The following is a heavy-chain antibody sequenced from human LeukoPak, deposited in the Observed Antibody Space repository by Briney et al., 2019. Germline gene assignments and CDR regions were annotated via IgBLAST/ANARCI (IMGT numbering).Heavy chain of an antibody. D-gene: IGHD6-19*01. CDR3: ARSGIAVAGPDAFDI. J-gene: IGHJ3*02. Sequence: PSETLSLTCTVSGGSISSYYWSWIRQPPGKGLEWIGYIYYSGSTNYNPSPKSRVTISVDTSKNQFSLKLSSVTAADTAVYYRARSGIAVAGPDAFDIWGQGTMVTVSS. CDR1: GGSISSYY. V-gene: IGHV4-59*01. CDR2: IYYSGST.